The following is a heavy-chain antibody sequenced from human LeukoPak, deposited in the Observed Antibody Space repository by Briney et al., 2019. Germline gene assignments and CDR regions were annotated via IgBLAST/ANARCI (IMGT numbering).Heavy chain of an antibody. D-gene: IGHD6-13*01. CDR3: ARATSSSWWRNAFDI. V-gene: IGHV3-30*04. J-gene: IGHJ3*02. Sequence: GGSLRLSCAASGFTFSSYAMHWVRQAPGKGLEWAAVISYDGSNKYYADSVKGRFTISRDNSKNTLYLQMNSLRAEDTAVYYCARATSSSWWRNAFDIWGQGTMVTVSS. CDR1: GFTFSSYA. CDR2: ISYDGSNK.